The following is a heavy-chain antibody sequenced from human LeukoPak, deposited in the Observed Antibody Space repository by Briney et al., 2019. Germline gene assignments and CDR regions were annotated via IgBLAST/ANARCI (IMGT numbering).Heavy chain of an antibody. Sequence: GGSLRLSCAASGFTFSSYWMHWVRQAPGKGLVWVSRINSDGTGTIYADSVKGRFTISRDNAKNTLYLQMNSLRAEDTAVYYCAKGVHGDCPDYWGQGTLVTVSS. V-gene: IGHV3-74*01. CDR2: INSDGTGT. J-gene: IGHJ4*02. CDR3: AKGVHGDCPDY. D-gene: IGHD2-21*02. CDR1: GFTFSSYW.